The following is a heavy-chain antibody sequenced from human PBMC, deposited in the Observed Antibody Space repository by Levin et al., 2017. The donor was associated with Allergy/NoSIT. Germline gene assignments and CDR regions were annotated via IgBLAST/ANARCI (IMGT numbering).Heavy chain of an antibody. D-gene: IGHD1-26*01. V-gene: IGHV5-51*01. J-gene: IGHJ4*02. CDR3: ARLLRVGTYMGFGDFDY. CDR1: GYNFPSYW. CDR2: IYPRDSDT. Sequence: PGGSLRLSCKGSGYNFPSYWIGWVRQMPGKGLEWMGIIYPRDSDTRYSPSFRGQVTISADTSISTAYLHWSSLKASDTAMYYCARLLRVGTYMGFGDFDYWGQGTLVTVSS.